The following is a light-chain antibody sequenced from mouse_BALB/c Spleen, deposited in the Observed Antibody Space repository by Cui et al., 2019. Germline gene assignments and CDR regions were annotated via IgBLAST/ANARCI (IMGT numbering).Light chain of an antibody. V-gene: IGKV6-20*01. CDR1: ENVGTY. Sequence: NIVMTQSPKSLSMSVGERVTLRCKASENVGTYVSWYQQKPEHSPKLLIYGASNRYTGVPDRFTGSGSATDFTLTISSVQAEDLADYHCGHSYSYPPYTFGGGTKLEIK. CDR2: GAS. CDR3: GHSYSYPPYT. J-gene: IGKJ2*01.